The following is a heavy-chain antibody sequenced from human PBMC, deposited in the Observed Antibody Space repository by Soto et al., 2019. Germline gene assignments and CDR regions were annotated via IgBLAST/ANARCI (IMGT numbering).Heavy chain of an antibody. CDR3: ARDHSSSYYLDY. D-gene: IGHD6-6*01. CDR2: ISYDGSNK. J-gene: IGHJ4*02. CDR1: GFTFSSYA. Sequence: QVQLVESGGGVVQPGRSLRLSCAASGFTFSSYAMHWVRQAPCKGLEWVAVISYDGSNKYYAYSVKCRFTISRAKSKNTLDLQMNSQSAEYTAVYYGARDHSSSYYLDYWCQGPLVTVSS. V-gene: IGHV3-30-3*01.